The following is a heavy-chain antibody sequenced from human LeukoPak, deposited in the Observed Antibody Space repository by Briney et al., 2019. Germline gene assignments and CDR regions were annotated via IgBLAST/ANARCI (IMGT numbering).Heavy chain of an antibody. V-gene: IGHV3-30*18. Sequence: PGKSLRLSCAASGFIFSTHGMHWVRQAPGKGLEWVSLIRYDGSTKYYVDSVEGRFTIYRDNSKSTLYLQLNSLRVEDTAVYYCAKDRHFYGAGTYYNLDYWGQGTLVT. D-gene: IGHD3-10*01. J-gene: IGHJ4*02. CDR1: GFIFSTHG. CDR3: AKDRHFYGAGTYYNLDY. CDR2: IRYDGSTK.